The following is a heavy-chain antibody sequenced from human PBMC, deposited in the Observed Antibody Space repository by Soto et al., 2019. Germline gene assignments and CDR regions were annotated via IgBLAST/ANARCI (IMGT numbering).Heavy chain of an antibody. D-gene: IGHD6-19*01. CDR1: GGSISTYY. CDR2: IYYSGST. J-gene: IGHJ4*02. CDR3: ARGELQWLI. Sequence: SETLSLTCTVSGGSISTYYWSWIRQPPGKGLEWIGYIYYSGSTSYNLSLKSRVTISVDTSKNQFSLKLSSVTAADTAVYYCARGELQWLIWGQGPLAPVSS. V-gene: IGHV4-59*01.